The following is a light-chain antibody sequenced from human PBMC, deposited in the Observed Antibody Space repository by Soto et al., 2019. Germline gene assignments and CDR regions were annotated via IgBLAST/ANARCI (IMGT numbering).Light chain of an antibody. V-gene: IGKV1-39*01. J-gene: IGKJ5*01. CDR2: VVS. CDR1: HNIITY. Sequence: DIQMTQSPSSLSASVGDRVTIACRVSHNIITYLNWYQQKPGKATQLLIYVVSMLKSGVPSRFIGGGSGTDFTLTISSLQTEDFASDYCDQSYNAPITFGQETVLDI. CDR3: DQSYNAPIT.